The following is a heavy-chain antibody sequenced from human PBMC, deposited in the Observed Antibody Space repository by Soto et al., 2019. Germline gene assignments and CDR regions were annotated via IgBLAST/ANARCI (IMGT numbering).Heavy chain of an antibody. CDR2: IQYSGYS. V-gene: IGHV4-59*08. CDR3: ARHVFGTLQGLVDV. J-gene: IGHJ6*02. Sequence: QVQLQESGPGLVKPSETLSLTGTVSGGSITHYYCSWFRQPPGKGLEWIGYIQYSGYSAYNLSLKVRVTMSMDTSKTHFSLMLESVTAADTAVYYCARHVFGTLQGLVDVWGQGTTVIVSS. CDR1: GGSITHYY. D-gene: IGHD3-10*02.